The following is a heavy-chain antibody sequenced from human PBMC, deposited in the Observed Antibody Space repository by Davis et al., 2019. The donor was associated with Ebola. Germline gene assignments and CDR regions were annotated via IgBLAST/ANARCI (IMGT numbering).Heavy chain of an antibody. V-gene: IGHV1/OR15-3*02. CDR1: GYTFTSYY. Sequence: ASVKVSCKASGYTFTSYYMHWVRQAPGQGLEWMGWINAGNVNTKYSQKFQGRVTITADKSTSTAYMELSSLRSEDTAVYYCARDRGHFGMDVWGQGTTVTVSS. J-gene: IGHJ6*02. D-gene: IGHD3-10*01. CDR2: INAGNVNT. CDR3: ARDRGHFGMDV.